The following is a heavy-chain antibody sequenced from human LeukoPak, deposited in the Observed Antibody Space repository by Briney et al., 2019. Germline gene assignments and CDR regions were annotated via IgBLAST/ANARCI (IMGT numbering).Heavy chain of an antibody. CDR1: GFSFSSSW. V-gene: IGHV3-30*02. Sequence: PGGSLRLSCAASGFSFSSSWMHWVRQAPGKGLEWVAFIRYDGSNKYYADSVKGRFTISRDNSKNTLYLQMNSLRAEDTAVYYCAKVTGDWAVAGYYFDYWGQGTLVTVSS. D-gene: IGHD6-19*01. CDR2: IRYDGSNK. CDR3: AKVTGDWAVAGYYFDY. J-gene: IGHJ4*02.